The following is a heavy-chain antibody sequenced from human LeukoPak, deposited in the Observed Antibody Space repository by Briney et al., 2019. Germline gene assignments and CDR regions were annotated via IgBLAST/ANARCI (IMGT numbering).Heavy chain of an antibody. V-gene: IGHV3-30*18. CDR3: AKSVGAQPGFDF. CDR2: ISFDGSNN. D-gene: IGHD6-6*01. Sequence: PGRSLRLSCTASGFTFSNYGMHWVRQAPGKGLEWVAVISFDGSNNAYLDSVKGRFTTSRDNSKNTLYLHMNSLKAEDTAVYYCAKSVGAQPGFDFWGQGTLVTVSS. CDR1: GFTFSNYG. J-gene: IGHJ4*02.